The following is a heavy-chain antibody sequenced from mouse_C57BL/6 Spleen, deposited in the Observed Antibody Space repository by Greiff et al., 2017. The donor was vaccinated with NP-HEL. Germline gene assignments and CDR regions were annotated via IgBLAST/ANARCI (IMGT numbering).Heavy chain of an antibody. CDR3: AREGGTEWFAY. CDR1: GFTFSSYA. J-gene: IGHJ3*01. V-gene: IGHV5-4*01. D-gene: IGHD3-3*01. CDR2: ISDGGSYT. Sequence: EVHLVESGGGLVKPGGSLKLSCAASGFTFSSYAMSWVRQTPEKRLEWVATISDGGSYTYYPDNVKGRFTISRDNAKNNLYLQMSHLKAEDTAMYYCAREGGTEWFAYWGQGTLVTVSA.